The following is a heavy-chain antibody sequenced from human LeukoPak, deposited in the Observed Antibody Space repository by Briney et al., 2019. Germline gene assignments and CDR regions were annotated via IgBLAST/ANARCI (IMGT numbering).Heavy chain of an antibody. CDR3: ARSMVRAVTQVASDY. CDR1: GYTYTDYG. Sequence: ASVKVSCKASGYTYTDYGINWVRQAPGQGLEWMGWISTYNGNTIYAEKLQGRVTVTRDTSTSTAYMDLRSLRSDDTAVYYCARSMVRAVTQVASDYWGQGTLVTVSS. D-gene: IGHD3-10*01. CDR2: ISTYNGNT. J-gene: IGHJ4*02. V-gene: IGHV1-18*01.